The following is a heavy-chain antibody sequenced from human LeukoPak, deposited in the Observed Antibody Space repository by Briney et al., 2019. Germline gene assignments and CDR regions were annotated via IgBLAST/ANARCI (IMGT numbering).Heavy chain of an antibody. J-gene: IGHJ4*02. D-gene: IGHD6-13*01. CDR2: IYYSGST. CDR3: AREPSIAPYYFDY. Sequence: SETLSLTCTVSGGSISSYYWSWIRQPPGKGLEWIGYIYYSGSTNYNPSLKSRVTISVDTSKNQFSLKLSSVTAADTAVYYCAREPSIAPYYFDYWGQGTLVTVSS. CDR1: GGSISSYY. V-gene: IGHV4-59*01.